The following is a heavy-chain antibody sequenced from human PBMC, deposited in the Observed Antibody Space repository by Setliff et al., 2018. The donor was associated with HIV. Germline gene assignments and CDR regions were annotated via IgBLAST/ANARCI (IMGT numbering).Heavy chain of an antibody. J-gene: IGHJ3*01. D-gene: IGHD2-21*02. CDR3: ARGEACGGGCHYAFEL. V-gene: IGHV4-30-2*01. CDR2: IYHSGST. Sequence: TSETLSLTCAVSGGSISSGGYSWSWIRQPPGKGLEWIGYIYHSGSTYYNPSLKSRVTISVDRSKNHFSLNLKAVTAADTAVYYCARGEACGGGCHYAFELWGRGTMVTVSS. CDR1: GGSISSGGYS.